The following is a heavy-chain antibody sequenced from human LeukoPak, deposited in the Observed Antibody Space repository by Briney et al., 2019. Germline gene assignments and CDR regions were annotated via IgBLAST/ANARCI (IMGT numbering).Heavy chain of an antibody. V-gene: IGHV3-21*01. D-gene: IGHD2-2*01. CDR3: AKALPTAMTVDY. Sequence: PGGSLRLSCAASGFTFSSCTMNWVRQAPGKGLEWVPSISSSSSYIYYADSVKGRFTISRDNAKNSLYLQMNGLRAEDTAVYYCAKALPTAMTVDYWGQGTLVTVSS. J-gene: IGHJ4*02. CDR2: ISSSSSYI. CDR1: GFTFSSCT.